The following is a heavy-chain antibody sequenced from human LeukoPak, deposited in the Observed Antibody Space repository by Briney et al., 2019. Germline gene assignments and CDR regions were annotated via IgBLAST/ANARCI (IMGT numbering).Heavy chain of an antibody. V-gene: IGHV4-59*08. CDR3: ARQGSGSYYKGVDY. Sequence: PSETLSLTCTVSGGSISNYYWSWIRQSAGKGLEWIGYIYYSGSTNYNPSLKSRVTISVDTSKNQFSLKLSSVTAADTAVYYCARQGSGSYYKGVDYWGQGTLVTVSS. J-gene: IGHJ4*02. CDR1: GGSISNYY. D-gene: IGHD3-10*01. CDR2: IYYSGST.